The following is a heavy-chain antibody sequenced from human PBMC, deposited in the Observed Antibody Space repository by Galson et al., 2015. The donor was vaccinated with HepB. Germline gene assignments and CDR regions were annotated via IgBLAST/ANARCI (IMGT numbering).Heavy chain of an antibody. CDR1: GFSLSTSGMC. D-gene: IGHD6-13*01. CDR3: ARIIGHSSSWPDY. CDR2: IDWDDDK. J-gene: IGHJ4*02. Sequence: PALVKPTQPLTLTCTFSGFSLSTSGMCVSWIRQPPGKALEWLARIDWDDDKYYSTSLKTRLTISKDTSKNQVVLTMTNMDPVDTATYYCARIIGHSSSWPDYWGQGTLVTVSS. V-gene: IGHV2-70*11.